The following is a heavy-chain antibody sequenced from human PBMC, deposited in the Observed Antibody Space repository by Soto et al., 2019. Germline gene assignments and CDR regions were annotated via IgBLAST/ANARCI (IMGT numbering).Heavy chain of an antibody. CDR1: GFTFNTYG. CDR3: ANSGEYSSGWYRGYLDY. V-gene: IGHV3-30*18. CDR2: ISYDGSKN. D-gene: IGHD6-19*01. Sequence: GSLRLSCAASGFTFNTYGMHWVRQAPGKGLEWVAVISYDGSKNNYADSVKGRFTISRDNSKNTLYLQMNSLRAEDTAVYYCANSGEYSSGWYRGYLDYWGQGTLVTVSS. J-gene: IGHJ4*02.